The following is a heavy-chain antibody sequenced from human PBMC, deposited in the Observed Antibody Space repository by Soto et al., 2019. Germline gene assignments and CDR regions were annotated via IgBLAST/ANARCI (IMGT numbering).Heavy chain of an antibody. D-gene: IGHD2-2*01. CDR1: GFTFSNYA. CDR3: AKRVVVSGATYYFDY. Sequence: PAGSLRLSCAASGFTFSNYAVGWVRQAPGKGLEWVSAISGTSGGTFYADSVKGRFTISRDNSRNTLYLQMNSLRPEDTALYYCAKRVVVSGATYYFDYRGQRTLVTGSS. CDR2: ISGTSGGT. J-gene: IGHJ4*02. V-gene: IGHV3-23*01.